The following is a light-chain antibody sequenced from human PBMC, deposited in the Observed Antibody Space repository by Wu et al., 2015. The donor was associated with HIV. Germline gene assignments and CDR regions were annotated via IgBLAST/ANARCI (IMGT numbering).Light chain of an antibody. CDR3: QQYNNWPPYS. J-gene: IGKJ2*03. CDR2: GAS. CDR1: QSVGST. Sequence: EIVLTQSPATLSLSPGERATLSCRASQSVGSTLAWYQQKPGQAPRLLIYGASTRATGIPARFSGSGSGTEFTLTISSLQSEDFAVYYCQQYNNWPPYSFGQGTKLEIK. V-gene: IGKV3-15*01.